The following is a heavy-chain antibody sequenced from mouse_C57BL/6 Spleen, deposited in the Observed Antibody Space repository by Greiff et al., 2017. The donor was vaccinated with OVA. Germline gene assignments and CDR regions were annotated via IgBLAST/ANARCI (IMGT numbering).Heavy chain of an antibody. CDR1: GYTFPEYT. J-gene: IGHJ1*03. Sequence: QVHVKQSGAELVKPGASVKLSCKASGYTFPEYTIHWVKPRSGQGLEWIGWFYPGSGSIKYNEKFKDKSTLTADKSSSTVYMELSRLTSEDSAVYFCARHEEATVVARYVDVWGTGTTVTVSS. CDR3: ARHEEATVVARYVDV. D-gene: IGHD1-1*01. CDR2: FYPGSGSI. V-gene: IGHV1-62-2*01.